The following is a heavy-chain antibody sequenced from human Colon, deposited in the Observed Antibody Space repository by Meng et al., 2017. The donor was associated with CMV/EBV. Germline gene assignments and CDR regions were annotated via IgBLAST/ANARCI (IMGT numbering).Heavy chain of an antibody. CDR3: ARASGGSYLFDY. J-gene: IGHJ4*02. D-gene: IGHD1-26*01. V-gene: IGHV3-53*01. Sequence: GESLKISCAASGFTVSTNYMSWVRQAPGKGLEWVSVIYSGGSTYYADSVKGRFTNSRDNSKNTVYLQMNSLRAEDTAVYYCARASGGSYLFDYWGQGTLVTVSS. CDR1: GFTVSTNY. CDR2: IYSGGST.